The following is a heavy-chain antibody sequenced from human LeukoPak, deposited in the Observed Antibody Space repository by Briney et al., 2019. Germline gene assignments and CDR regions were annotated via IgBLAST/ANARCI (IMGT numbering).Heavy chain of an antibody. V-gene: IGHV4-59*01. CDR1: GGSISSYY. CDR2: IYYSGST. D-gene: IGHD1-26*01. J-gene: IGHJ4*02. Sequence: PSETLSLTCTVSGGSISSYYWSWIRQPPGKGLEWIGYIYYSGSTNYNPSLKSRVTISVDTSKNQFSLKLSSVTAADTAVYYCARIDEWELPDYWGQGTLVTVSS. CDR3: ARIDEWELPDY.